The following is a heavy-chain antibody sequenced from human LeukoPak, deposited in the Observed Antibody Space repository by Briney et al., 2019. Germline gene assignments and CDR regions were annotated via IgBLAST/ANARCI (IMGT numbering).Heavy chain of an antibody. CDR1: GFTFSSYG. CDR2: IRYDGSNK. CDR3: ATAQLWFGELNGSGTYFDY. V-gene: IGHV3-30*02. Sequence: GESLRLSCAASGFTFSSYGMHWVRQAPGKGLEWVAFIRYDGSNKYYADSVKGRFTISRDNSKNTLYLQMDSLRAEDTAVYYCATAQLWFGELNGSGTYFDYWGQGTLVTVSS. D-gene: IGHD3-10*01. J-gene: IGHJ4*02.